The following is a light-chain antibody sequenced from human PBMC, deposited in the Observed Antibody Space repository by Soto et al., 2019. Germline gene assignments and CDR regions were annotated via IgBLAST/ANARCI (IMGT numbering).Light chain of an antibody. J-gene: IGKJ2*01. CDR2: KAS. Sequence: DIQMTQSPSTLSASVGDTVTITCRASESISSWLDWQQQKPGKAPNLLIYKASRLESGVPSRFSGRGSGTEFTLTIRNLQTDDFATYYCKHYYGDSRTFGQGTKLEIK. V-gene: IGKV1-5*03. CDR1: ESISSW. CDR3: KHYYGDSRT.